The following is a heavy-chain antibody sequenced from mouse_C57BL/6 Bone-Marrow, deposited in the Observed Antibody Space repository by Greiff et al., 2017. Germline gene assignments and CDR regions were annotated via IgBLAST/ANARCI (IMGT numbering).Heavy chain of an antibody. V-gene: IGHV1-15*01. Sequence: LVESGAELVRPGASVTLSCKASGYTFTDYEMHWVKQTPVHGLEWIGAIDPETGGTAYNQKFKGKAILTADKSSSAAYMELRSLTSEDSAVYDCTRPTTVQFAYWGQGTLVTVSA. CDR1: GYTFTDYE. CDR3: TRPTTVQFAY. CDR2: IDPETGGT. D-gene: IGHD1-1*01. J-gene: IGHJ3*01.